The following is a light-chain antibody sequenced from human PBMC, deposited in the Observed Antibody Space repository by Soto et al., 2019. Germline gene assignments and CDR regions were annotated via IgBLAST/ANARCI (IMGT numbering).Light chain of an antibody. Sequence: DVVVTQSPLTLPVTLGQPASISCKSSQDLVYNDGNIYLNWFHQRPGQSPRRLIYKVIHRDSGVPDRFSGSGSGTDFTLHISRVEAEDVGVYYCMQGTHWTGTFGLGTNVEIQ. J-gene: IGKJ1*01. CDR3: MQGTHWTGT. V-gene: IGKV2-30*01. CDR1: QDLVYNDGNIY. CDR2: KVI.